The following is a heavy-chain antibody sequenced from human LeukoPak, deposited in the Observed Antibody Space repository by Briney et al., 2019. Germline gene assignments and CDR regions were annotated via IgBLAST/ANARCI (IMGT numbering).Heavy chain of an antibody. J-gene: IGHJ4*02. CDR3: ASTIVVVPAAMDY. Sequence: PGGSLRLSCAASGFTFSSYEMNWVRQAPGKGLEWVSYISSCGSTIYYADSVKGRFTISRDNAKSSLYLQMNSLRAEDTAVYYCASTIVVVPAAMDYWGQGTLVTVSS. CDR2: ISSCGSTI. CDR1: GFTFSSYE. D-gene: IGHD2-2*01. V-gene: IGHV3-48*03.